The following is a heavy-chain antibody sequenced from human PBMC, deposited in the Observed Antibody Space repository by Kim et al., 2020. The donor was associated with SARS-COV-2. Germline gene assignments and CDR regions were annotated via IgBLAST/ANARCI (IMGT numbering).Heavy chain of an antibody. CDR3: ARGNLSHTRIVVVITAMSYYFDY. D-gene: IGHD3-22*01. CDR2: INYSGST. V-gene: IGHV4-34*01. Sequence: SETLSLTCAVDGGSFSGYYWSWIRQPPGKGLEWIGEINYSGSTNYNPSIKSRVTISVDTSKNQFSLKLNTVTAADTAVYYWARGNLSHTRIVVVITAMSYYFDYWGQGTLVTVSS. CDR1: GGSFSGYY. J-gene: IGHJ4*02.